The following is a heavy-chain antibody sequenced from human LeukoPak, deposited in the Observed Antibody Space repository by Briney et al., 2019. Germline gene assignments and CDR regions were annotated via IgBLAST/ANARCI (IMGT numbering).Heavy chain of an antibody. CDR1: GFTFSSYA. J-gene: IGHJ4*02. Sequence: PGGSLRLSCAASGFTFSSYAMSWVRQAPGKGLEWVSAISGSGGSTYYADSVKGRFTISRDNSKNTLYLQMNSLRAEDTATYYCEKSNTAAGTYGDYWGQGTPVTVSS. CDR3: EKSNTAAGTYGDY. CDR2: ISGSGGST. D-gene: IGHD6-13*01. V-gene: IGHV3-23*01.